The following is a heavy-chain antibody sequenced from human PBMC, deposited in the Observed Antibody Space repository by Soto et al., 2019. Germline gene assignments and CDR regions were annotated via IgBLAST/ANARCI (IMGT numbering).Heavy chain of an antibody. V-gene: IGHV3-21*01. D-gene: IGHD6-13*01. Sequence: GGSLRLSCAASGFTFNNYAMSWVRQAPGKGLEWVSSISSSSSYIYYADSVKGRFTISRDNAKNSLYLQMNSLRAEDTAVYYCARDVEQQLVNWFDPWGQGTLVTVSS. CDR1: GFTFNNYA. CDR3: ARDVEQQLVNWFDP. CDR2: ISSSSSYI. J-gene: IGHJ5*02.